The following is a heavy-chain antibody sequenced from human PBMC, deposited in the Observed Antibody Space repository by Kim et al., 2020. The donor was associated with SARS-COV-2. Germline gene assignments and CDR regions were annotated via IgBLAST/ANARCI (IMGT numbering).Heavy chain of an antibody. CDR2: IRSKANSYAT. CDR1: GFTFSGSA. V-gene: IGHV3-73*01. D-gene: IGHD3-22*01. Sequence: GGSLRLSCAASGFTFSGSAMHWVRQASGKGLEWVGRIRSKANSYATAYAASVKGRFTISRDDSKNTAYLQMNSLKTEDTAVYYCTRTVYYYDSSGNYYYYGMDVWGQGTKVTVSS. CDR3: TRTVYYYDSSGNYYYYGMDV. J-gene: IGHJ6*02.